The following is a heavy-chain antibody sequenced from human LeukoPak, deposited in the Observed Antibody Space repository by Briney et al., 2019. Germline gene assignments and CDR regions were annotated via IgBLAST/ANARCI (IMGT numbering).Heavy chain of an antibody. CDR3: ARQYYYGSGTSMDV. CDR2: INLDGNGR. Sequence: GGSLRLSCAASGFFFSNYWMSWVRQAQGKGLEWVANINLDGNGRFYVDSVKGRFTISRDNAKNSLYLQMNSLRAEDMAVYYCARQYYYGSGTSMDVWGKGTTVTISS. D-gene: IGHD3-10*01. CDR1: GFFFSNYW. J-gene: IGHJ6*03. V-gene: IGHV3-7*01.